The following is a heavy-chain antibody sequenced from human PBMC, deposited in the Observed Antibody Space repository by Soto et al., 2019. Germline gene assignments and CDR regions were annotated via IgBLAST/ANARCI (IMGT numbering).Heavy chain of an antibody. J-gene: IGHJ6*03. CDR2: IKSKTDGGTT. V-gene: IGHV3-15*01. CDR1: GFTFSNAW. Sequence: GGSLRLSCAASGFTFSNAWMSWVRQAPGKGLEWVGRIKSKTDGGTTDYAAPVKGRFTISRDDSKNTLYLQMNSLKTEDTAVYYCTTDLGGPPAFYYYYYYYMDVWGKGTTVTVSS. CDR3: TTDLGGPPAFYYYYYYYMDV. D-gene: IGHD3-16*01.